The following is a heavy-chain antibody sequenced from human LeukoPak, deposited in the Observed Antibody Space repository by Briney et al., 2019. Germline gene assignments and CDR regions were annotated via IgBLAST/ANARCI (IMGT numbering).Heavy chain of an antibody. J-gene: IGHJ3*02. CDR2: ISGSGGST. V-gene: IGHV3-23*01. CDR3: AKDPHPGGNPDAFDI. Sequence: GGSLRLSCAASGFTFSSYVMSWVRQAPGKGLEWVSGISGSGGSTYYADSVKGRFTISRDNSKNTLYLQMSSLRAEDTAAYYCAKDPHPGGNPDAFDIWGQGTMVTVSS. D-gene: IGHD4-23*01. CDR1: GFTFSSYV.